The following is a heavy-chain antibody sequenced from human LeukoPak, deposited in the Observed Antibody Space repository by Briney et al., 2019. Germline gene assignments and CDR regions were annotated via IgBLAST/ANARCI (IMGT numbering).Heavy chain of an antibody. D-gene: IGHD3-10*01. V-gene: IGHV4-4*02. CDR1: GGSISSSNW. J-gene: IGHJ4*02. CDR2: IYHSGST. CDR3: ARGVDLLSVSLDY. Sequence: PSETLSLTCAVSGGSISSSNWWSWVRQPPGKGLEWIGEIYHSGSTNYNPSLKSRVTISVDKSKNQFSLKLNSVTAADTAVYYCARGVDLLSVSLDYWGQGTLVTVSS.